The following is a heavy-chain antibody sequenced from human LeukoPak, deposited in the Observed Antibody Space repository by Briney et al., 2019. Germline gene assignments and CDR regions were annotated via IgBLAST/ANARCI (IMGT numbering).Heavy chain of an antibody. D-gene: IGHD6-19*01. CDR3: ARPGSGWAYDAFDV. CDR1: GGSFSDYD. Sequence: SETLSLTCAISGGSFSDYDWSWIRQPPGKGLEWLAQINHSGSTNYNPSFQSRITLSIDKSKSHFSLNLSSVTAADTAVYYCARPGSGWAYDAFDVWGQGTVVTVSS. J-gene: IGHJ3*01. V-gene: IGHV4-34*01. CDR2: INHSGST.